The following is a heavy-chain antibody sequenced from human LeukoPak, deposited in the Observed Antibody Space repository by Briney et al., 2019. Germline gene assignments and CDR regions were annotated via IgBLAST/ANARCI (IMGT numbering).Heavy chain of an antibody. V-gene: IGHV4-4*07. Sequence: SETLSLTCTVSGGSISSYYWNWIRQPAGKGLEWIGRIFSSGSTNYNPSLKSRVTISVDPSKSQFSLKLSSVTAADTAVYYCARRAPYSGSYYTGFDYWGQGTLVTVS. CDR3: ARRAPYSGSYYTGFDY. CDR2: IFSSGST. J-gene: IGHJ4*02. CDR1: GGSISSYY. D-gene: IGHD3-10*01.